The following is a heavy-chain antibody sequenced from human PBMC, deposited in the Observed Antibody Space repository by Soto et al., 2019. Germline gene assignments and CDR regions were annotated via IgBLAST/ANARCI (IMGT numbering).Heavy chain of an antibody. Sequence: SETLSLTCAVSGGSISSSNWWSWVRQPPGKGLEWIGEIYHSGSTNYNPSLKSRDTISVDKSKNQFSLKLSSVTAADTAVYYCARVAVAGTRVDYWGQGTLVTVSS. CDR1: GGSISSSNW. CDR2: IYHSGST. CDR3: ARVAVAGTRVDY. V-gene: IGHV4-4*02. D-gene: IGHD6-19*01. J-gene: IGHJ4*02.